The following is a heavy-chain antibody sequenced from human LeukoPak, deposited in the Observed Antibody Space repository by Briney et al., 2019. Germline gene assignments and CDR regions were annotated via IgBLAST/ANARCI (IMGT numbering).Heavy chain of an antibody. V-gene: IGHV3-21*01. CDR1: GFTFSSYS. D-gene: IGHD1-14*01. CDR3: ARVAENHFDY. CDR2: ISSSSSYI. J-gene: IGHJ4*02. Sequence: PGGSLRLSCAASGFTFSSYSTNWVRQAPGKGLEWVSSISSSSSYIYYADSVKGRFTISRDNAKNSLYLQMNSLRAEDTAVYYCARVAENHFDYWGQGTLVTVSS.